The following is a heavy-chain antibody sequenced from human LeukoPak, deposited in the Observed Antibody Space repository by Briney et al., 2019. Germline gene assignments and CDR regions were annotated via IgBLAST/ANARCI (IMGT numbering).Heavy chain of an antibody. Sequence: SETLSLTCAVYGGSFSGYYWSWIRQPPGKGLEWIGEINHSGSTNYNPSLKSRVTISVDTSKNQFSLKLSSVTAADTAVYYCARRCYYDSSGNNCNYGMDVWGQGTTVTVSS. D-gene: IGHD3-22*01. J-gene: IGHJ6*02. CDR3: ARRCYYDSSGNNCNYGMDV. CDR1: GGSFSGYY. V-gene: IGHV4-34*01. CDR2: INHSGST.